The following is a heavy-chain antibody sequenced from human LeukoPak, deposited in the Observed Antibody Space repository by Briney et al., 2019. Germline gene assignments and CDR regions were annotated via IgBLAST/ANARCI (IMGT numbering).Heavy chain of an antibody. CDR2: ISGSAGDT. D-gene: IGHD3-10*01. Sequence: GGSLRLSCAASGFTFSNYAMSWVRQAPGKGLEWGSPISGSAGDTYHADSVKGRFTISRDNSKNTLYLQMNSLRAEDTAVYYCAKYFASGSYYKLPHWGQGTLVTVSS. J-gene: IGHJ1*01. V-gene: IGHV3-23*01. CDR1: GFTFSNYA. CDR3: AKYFASGSYYKLPH.